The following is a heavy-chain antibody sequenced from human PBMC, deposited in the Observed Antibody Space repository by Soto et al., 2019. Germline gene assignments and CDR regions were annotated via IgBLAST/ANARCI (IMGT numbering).Heavy chain of an antibody. CDR3: ARAPRGSSWYSFNN. Sequence: QVQLVQYGAEVKKPGASVKVSCKASGSTFTSYGISWVRQAPGQGLEWMGWISAYNGNTNYVQKLQDRVTMTTDTSTSTSYMELRSLRSDDTAVYYCARAPRGSSWYSFNNWGQGPLVTVSS. J-gene: IGHJ4*02. D-gene: IGHD6-13*01. CDR1: GSTFTSYG. V-gene: IGHV1-18*01. CDR2: ISAYNGNT.